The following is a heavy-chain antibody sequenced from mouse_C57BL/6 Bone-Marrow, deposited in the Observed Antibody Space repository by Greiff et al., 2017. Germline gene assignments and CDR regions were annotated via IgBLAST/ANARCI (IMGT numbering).Heavy chain of an antibody. CDR1: GYTFTSYW. CDR3: ARGDLRTRFWVAY. J-gene: IGHJ3*01. D-gene: IGHD1-1*01. V-gene: IGHV1-64*01. Sequence: QVQLQQPGAELVKPGASVKLSCKASGYTFTSYWMHWVKQRPGQGLEWIGMIHPNSGSTNYNQKFKSKATLTVDKSSSTAYMQLSSLTSEDPAVYDCARGDLRTRFWVAYWGQGTLVTVSA. CDR2: IHPNSGST.